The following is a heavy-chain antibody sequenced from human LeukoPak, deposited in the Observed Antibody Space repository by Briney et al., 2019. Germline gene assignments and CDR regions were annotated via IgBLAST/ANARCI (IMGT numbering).Heavy chain of an antibody. CDR1: GFTFSSYS. D-gene: IGHD6-13*01. CDR3: ARYAYSSSWYDSFDI. J-gene: IGHJ3*02. CDR2: ISRSSVTI. V-gene: IGHV3-48*04. Sequence: PGGSLRLSCAASGFTFSSYSMNWVRQAPGRGREWVSYISRSSVTIYYADSVMGRSTIPRDNANNSLYLQMNGLRAEDTAVYYCARYAYSSSWYDSFDIWGQGTMVTVSS.